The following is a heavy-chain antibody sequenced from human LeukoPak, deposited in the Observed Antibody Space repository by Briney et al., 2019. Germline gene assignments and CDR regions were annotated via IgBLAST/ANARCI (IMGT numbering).Heavy chain of an antibody. V-gene: IGHV1-3*01. CDR2: INAGNGNT. CDR3: ARDRYSSGRGPFDY. D-gene: IGHD6-19*01. Sequence: AXXKVSCKASGYTFTSYAMHWVRQAPGQRLEWMGWINAGNGNTKYSQKFQGRVTITRDTSASTAYMELSSLRSEDTAVYYCARDRYSSGRGPFDYWGQGTLVTVSS. J-gene: IGHJ4*02. CDR1: GYTFTSYA.